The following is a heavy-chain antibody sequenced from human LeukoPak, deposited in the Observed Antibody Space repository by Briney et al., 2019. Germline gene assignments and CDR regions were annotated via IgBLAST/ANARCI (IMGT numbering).Heavy chain of an antibody. J-gene: IGHJ5*02. CDR1: GFSLTTTGVG. Sequence: SGPTLANPTRTLTLTCTFSGFSLTTTGVGVTWVRQPPGKALEWLALIYWNDDKYYSPSLKTRLTIAKDTSKNQVVLTMTNMDPVDTATYYCAHDRAGIGFDPWGQGTLVTVSS. V-gene: IGHV2-5*01. CDR2: IYWNDDK. CDR3: AHDRAGIGFDP.